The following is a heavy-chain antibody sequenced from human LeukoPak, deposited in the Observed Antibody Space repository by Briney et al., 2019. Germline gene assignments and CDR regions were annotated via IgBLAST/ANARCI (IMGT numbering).Heavy chain of an antibody. Sequence: GGSLRLSCAASGFTFSSYWMSWVRQAPGKGLEWVANIKQDGGEKYYVDSVKGRFTISRDNAKNSLYLQMNSLRAEDTAVYYCARDRPVDTAMVRYYYYYGMDVWGQGTTVTVSS. D-gene: IGHD5-18*01. J-gene: IGHJ6*02. CDR2: IKQDGGEK. CDR3: ARDRPVDTAMVRYYYYYGMDV. CDR1: GFTFSSYW. V-gene: IGHV3-7*01.